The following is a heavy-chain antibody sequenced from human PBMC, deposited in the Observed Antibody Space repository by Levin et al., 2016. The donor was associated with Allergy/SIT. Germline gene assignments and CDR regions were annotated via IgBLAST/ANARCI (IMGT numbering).Heavy chain of an antibody. D-gene: IGHD4-11*01. CDR1: RFTFNTYA. Sequence: GESLKISCAASRFTFNTYAMSWVRQAPGKGLEWLSYISSSSTYTHYADSAKGRFTISRDNTKNSVHLEMNSLRAEDTAVYYCARGALQTFDFWGQGTLVTVSS. CDR2: ISSSSTYT. J-gene: IGHJ4*02. V-gene: IGHV3-21*05. CDR3: ARGALQTFDF.